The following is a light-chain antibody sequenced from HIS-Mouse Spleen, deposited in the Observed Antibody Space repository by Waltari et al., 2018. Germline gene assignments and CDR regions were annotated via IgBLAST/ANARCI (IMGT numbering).Light chain of an antibody. CDR3: SSYAGSNNFVV. V-gene: IGLV2-8*01. CDR1: SSDLGGYNY. CDR2: EVS. J-gene: IGLJ2*01. Sequence: QSALTQPPSASGSPGQSVTISCTGTSSDLGGYNYVSLYQQHPGKAPKLMIYEVSKRPSGVPDRFSGSKSGNTASLTVSGLQAEDEADYYCSSYAGSNNFVVFGGGTKLTVL.